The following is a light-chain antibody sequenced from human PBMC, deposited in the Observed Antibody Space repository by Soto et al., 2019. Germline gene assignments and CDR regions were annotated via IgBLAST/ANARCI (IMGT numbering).Light chain of an antibody. CDR2: DNN. J-gene: IGLJ3*02. V-gene: IGLV1-51*01. CDR1: SSNIGNHY. CDR3: GTWDDSLTGVV. Sequence: QSVLTQPPSVSAAPGQKVTISCSGSSSNIGNHYVSWYQRLPGTAPKLLIYDNNKRASGIPDRFSGSKSGTSTTLGITGLQTGDEADYYCGTWDDSLTGVVFGGGTKVIVL.